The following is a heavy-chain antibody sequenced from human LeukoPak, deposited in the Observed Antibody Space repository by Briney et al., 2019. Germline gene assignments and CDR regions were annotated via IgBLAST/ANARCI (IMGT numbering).Heavy chain of an antibody. D-gene: IGHD3-10*01. V-gene: IGHV1-69*04. CDR1: GGTFSSYA. Sequence: SVKVSCKASGGTFSSYAISWVRQAPGQGLEWMGRIIPILGIANYAQKLQGRVTITRDTSASTAYMELSSLRSEDTAVYYCARDGKYYGPASLYYGMDVWGQGTTVTVSS. J-gene: IGHJ6*02. CDR3: ARDGKYYGPASLYYGMDV. CDR2: IIPILGIA.